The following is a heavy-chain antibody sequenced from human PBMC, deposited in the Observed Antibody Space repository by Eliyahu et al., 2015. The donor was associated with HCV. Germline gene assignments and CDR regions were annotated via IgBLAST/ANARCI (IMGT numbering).Heavy chain of an antibody. CDR1: GFTFTSSA. Sequence: QMQLVQSGPEVKKPGTSVKVSCKASGFTFTSSAVQWVRQARGQRLEWIGWIVVGSGNTNYAQKFQERVTITRDMSTSTAYMELSSLRSEDTAVYYCAVFSMTPGAFDIWGQGTMVTVSS. CDR3: AVFSMTPGAFDI. CDR2: IVVGSGNT. J-gene: IGHJ3*02. V-gene: IGHV1-58*01. D-gene: IGHD4-17*01.